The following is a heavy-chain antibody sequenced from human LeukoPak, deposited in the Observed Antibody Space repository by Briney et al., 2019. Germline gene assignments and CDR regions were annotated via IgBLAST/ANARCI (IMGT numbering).Heavy chain of an antibody. CDR3: ARGGWEQLLFDFDY. D-gene: IGHD2-2*01. V-gene: IGHV3-30*02. CDR2: IRYDGSTE. J-gene: IGHJ4*02. Sequence: GGSLRLSCAASGFTFRNYGMHWVRQAPGKGLEWVAFIRYDGSTEYYADSVKGRFTISRDNSKNTLSLQMNSLRLEDTAVYYCARGGWEQLLFDFDYWGQGTLVTVSS. CDR1: GFTFRNYG.